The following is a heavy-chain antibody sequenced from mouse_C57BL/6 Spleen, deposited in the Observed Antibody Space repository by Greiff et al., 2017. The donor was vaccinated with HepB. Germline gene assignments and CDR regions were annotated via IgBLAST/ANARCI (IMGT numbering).Heavy chain of an antibody. V-gene: IGHV1-26*01. CDR2: INPNNGGT. J-gene: IGHJ3*01. CDR3: SYGNYVRFAY. Sequence: EVQLQQSGPELVKPGASVKISCKASGYTFTDYYMNWVKQSHGKSLEWIGDINPNNGGTSYNQKFKGKATLTVDKSSSTAYMELRSLTSEDSAVYYCSYGNYVRFAYWGQGTLVTVSA. CDR1: GYTFTDYY. D-gene: IGHD2-1*01.